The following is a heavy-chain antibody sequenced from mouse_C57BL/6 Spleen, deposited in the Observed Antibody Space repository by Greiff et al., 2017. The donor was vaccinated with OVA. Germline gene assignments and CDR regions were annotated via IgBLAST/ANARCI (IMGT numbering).Heavy chain of an antibody. V-gene: IGHV1-72*01. J-gene: IGHJ1*03. Sequence: VKLMESGAELVKPGASVKLSCKASGYTFTSYWMHWVKQRPGRGLEWIGRIDPNSGGTKYNEKFKSKATLTVDKPSSTAYMQLSSLTSEDSAVYYCARNYSNFWYFDVWGTGTTVTVSS. CDR1: GYTFTSYW. D-gene: IGHD2-5*01. CDR2: IDPNSGGT. CDR3: ARNYSNFWYFDV.